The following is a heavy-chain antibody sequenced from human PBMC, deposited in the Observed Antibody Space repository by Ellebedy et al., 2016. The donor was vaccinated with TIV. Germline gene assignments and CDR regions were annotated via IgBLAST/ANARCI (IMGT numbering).Heavy chain of an antibody. Sequence: AASVKVSCKASGYTFTGYSINWVRQAPGQGLECMGWINTNTGNPTYAQGFTGRFVFSLDTSVNTAYLQISSLKAEDTAVYYCARIVATLTDYWGQGTLVTVSS. CDR3: ARIVATLTDY. CDR1: GYTFTGYS. J-gene: IGHJ4*02. D-gene: IGHD2-21*01. CDR2: INTNTGNP. V-gene: IGHV7-4-1*02.